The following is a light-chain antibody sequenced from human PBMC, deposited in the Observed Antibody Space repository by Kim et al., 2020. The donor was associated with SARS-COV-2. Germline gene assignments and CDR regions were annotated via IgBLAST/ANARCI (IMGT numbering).Light chain of an antibody. CDR3: QQTNSFPNT. Sequence: ADVEDTVTITGRESNSISSWFAWYQQKPGKAPMVLIYAESSLKSGLPARFSGSGSGTVFTLTISGLQPEDFATYYCQQTNSFPNTFGQGTKLEI. V-gene: IGKV1-12*01. J-gene: IGKJ2*01. CDR2: AES. CDR1: NSISSW.